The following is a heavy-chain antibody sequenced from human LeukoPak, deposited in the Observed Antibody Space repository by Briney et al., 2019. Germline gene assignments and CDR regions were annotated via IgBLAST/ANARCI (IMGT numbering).Heavy chain of an antibody. CDR3: ARAFYSYFDY. Sequence: GGPLRLSCGASGLNFWRSWVSWMRDSPGEAVERGANINQYGHEKYYVDSVKRRFTISRDNAKNSLYLQMNSLRVEDTAVYYCARAFYSYFDYWGQGTLVVVST. CDR1: GLNFWRSW. J-gene: IGHJ4*02. V-gene: IGHV3-7*03. CDR2: INQYGHEK. D-gene: IGHD2/OR15-2a*01.